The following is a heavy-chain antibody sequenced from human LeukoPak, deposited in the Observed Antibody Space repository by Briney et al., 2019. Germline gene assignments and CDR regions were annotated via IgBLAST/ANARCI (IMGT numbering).Heavy chain of an antibody. CDR2: ISGSGGST. CDR3: AKDALVDDFPSHPSGWYPMNYFDY. D-gene: IGHD6-19*01. V-gene: IGHV3-23*01. Sequence: QPGGSLRLSCAASGFTFSSYAMSWVRQAPGKGLEWVSAISGSGGSTYYADSVKCRFTISRDNSKNTLYLQMNSLRAEDTAVYYCAKDALVDDFPSHPSGWYPMNYFDYWGQGTLVTVSS. J-gene: IGHJ4*02. CDR1: GFTFSSYA.